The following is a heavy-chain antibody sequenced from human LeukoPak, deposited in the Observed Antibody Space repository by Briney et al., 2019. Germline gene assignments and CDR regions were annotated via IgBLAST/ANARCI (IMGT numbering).Heavy chain of an antibody. CDR2: INPNDGDT. J-gene: IGHJ4*02. V-gene: IGHV1-2*02. CDR3: ARANFLYCGSSTCLFDY. D-gene: IGHD2-2*01. CDR1: GYTFTGYY. Sequence: GASVKVSCKASGYTFTGYYMHWVRQAPGQGFEWMGWINPNDGDTNYAQKFQGRVTMTRDTSISTAHMEVSRLRSDDTAVYYCARANFLYCGSSTCLFDYWGQGTLVTVSS.